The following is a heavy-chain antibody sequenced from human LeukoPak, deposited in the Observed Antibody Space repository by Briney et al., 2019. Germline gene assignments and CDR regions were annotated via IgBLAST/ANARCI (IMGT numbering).Heavy chain of an antibody. D-gene: IGHD6-19*01. CDR3: AKDIRGYSSGCIDY. CDR2: ISWNSGSI. CDR1: GFTFDDNA. J-gene: IGHJ4*02. V-gene: IGHV3-9*03. Sequence: GRSLRLSCAASGFTFDDNAMHWVRQAPGKGLEWVSGISWNSGSIGYADSVKGRFTISRDNAKNSLYLQMNSLRAEDMALYYCAKDIRGYSSGCIDYWGQGTLVTVSS.